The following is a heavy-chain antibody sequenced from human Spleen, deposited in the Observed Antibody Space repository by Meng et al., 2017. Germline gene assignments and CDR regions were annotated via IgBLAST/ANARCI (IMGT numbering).Heavy chain of an antibody. CDR1: GFTFDDYA. D-gene: IGHD6-13*01. CDR2: ISWNSDSI. V-gene: IGHV3-9*01. Sequence: SLKISCAASGFTFDDYAMHWVRQAPGKGLEWVSSISWNSDSIGYADSVKGRFTISRDNAKNSLYLQMNSLRPEDTALYYCAKDTSSSWYRAKCFDPWGQGTLVTVS. CDR3: AKDTSSSWYRAKCFDP. J-gene: IGHJ5*02.